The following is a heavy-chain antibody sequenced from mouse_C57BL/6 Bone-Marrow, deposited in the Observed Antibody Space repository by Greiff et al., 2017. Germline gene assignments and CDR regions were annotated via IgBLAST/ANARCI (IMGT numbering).Heavy chain of an antibody. Sequence: VQLQQPGAELVMPGASVKLSCKASGYTFTSYWMHWVKQRPGQGLEWIGEIDPSDSYTNYTQKFKGKSTLTVDKSSSTAYMQLSSLTSEDSAVYYCARGTTVAAYWGQGTLVTVSA. D-gene: IGHD1-1*01. CDR1: GYTFTSYW. V-gene: IGHV1-69*01. J-gene: IGHJ3*01. CDR2: IDPSDSYT. CDR3: ARGTTVAAY.